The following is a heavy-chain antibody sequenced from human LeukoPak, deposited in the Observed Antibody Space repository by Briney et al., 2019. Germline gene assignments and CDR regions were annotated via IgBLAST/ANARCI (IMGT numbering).Heavy chain of an antibody. J-gene: IGHJ4*02. CDR1: GFTFSTYT. V-gene: IGHV3-23*01. D-gene: IGHD7-27*01. CDR2: IGSSGGGI. CDR3: AIDPNWGTHS. Sequence: GGSLRLSCAASGFTFSTYTMYWVRHPPGKGLEWVSIIGSSGGGIHYADSVKGRFTISRDNSKNAPYLQMNSLRVEDTAVYYCAIDPNWGTHSWGQGVLVTVSS.